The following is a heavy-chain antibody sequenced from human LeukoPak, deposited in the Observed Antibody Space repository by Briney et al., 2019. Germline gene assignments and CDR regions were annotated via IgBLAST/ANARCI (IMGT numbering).Heavy chain of an antibody. CDR1: GFTFSSYA. D-gene: IGHD2-2*01. CDR3: AKAGGYCTSTSCYLFD. CDR2: ISADGGST. Sequence: GGSLRLSCAASGFTFSSYAMSWVRQAPGKGLEWVSAISADGGSTYYADSVKGRFSISRDNSKNTLYLQMNSLRAEDTAIYYCAKAGGYCTSTSCYLFDWGQGTLVTVSS. V-gene: IGHV3-23*01. J-gene: IGHJ4*02.